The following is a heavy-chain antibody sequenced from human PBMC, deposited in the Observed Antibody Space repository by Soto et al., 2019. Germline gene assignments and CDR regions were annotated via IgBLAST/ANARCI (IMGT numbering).Heavy chain of an antibody. J-gene: IGHJ4*02. CDR2: IYPGDSDT. V-gene: IGHV5-51*01. D-gene: IGHD2-15*01. Sequence: PGESLKISCKGSGYSFTSYWIGWVRQMPGKGLEWMGIIYPGDSDTRYSPAFQGQVTVSADKFISTTYLQWSSLRASDTAMYYCARPDNNYVASWGQGALVTVSS. CDR3: ARPDNNYVAS. CDR1: GYSFTSYW.